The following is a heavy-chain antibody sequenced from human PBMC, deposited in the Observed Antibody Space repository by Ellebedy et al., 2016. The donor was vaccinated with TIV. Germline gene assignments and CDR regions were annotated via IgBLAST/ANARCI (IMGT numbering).Heavy chain of an antibody. CDR3: AKGDWLDY. D-gene: IGHD3-9*01. J-gene: IGHJ4*02. Sequence: PGGSLRLSCAASGFTFNTYAMSGVRQAPGRGLEWVANITVSGGSTNYADSVKGRFTISRDNSKNTLFLQMNSLRAEDTAVYYCAKGDWLDYWGQGTLVTVSS. V-gene: IGHV3-23*01. CDR2: ITVSGGST. CDR1: GFTFNTYA.